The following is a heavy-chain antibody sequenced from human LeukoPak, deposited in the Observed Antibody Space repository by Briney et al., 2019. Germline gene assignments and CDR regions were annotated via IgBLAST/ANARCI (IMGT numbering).Heavy chain of an antibody. CDR3: ARGLAYYYYYMDV. CDR1: GYTFTSYD. V-gene: IGHV1-18*01. J-gene: IGHJ6*03. D-gene: IGHD5/OR15-5a*01. Sequence: GASVKVSCKASGYTFTSYDINWVRQATGQGLEWMGWISAYNGNTNYAQKLQGRVTMTTDTSTSTAYMELRSLRSDDTAVYYCARGLAYYYYYMDVWGKGTTVTVSS. CDR2: ISAYNGNT.